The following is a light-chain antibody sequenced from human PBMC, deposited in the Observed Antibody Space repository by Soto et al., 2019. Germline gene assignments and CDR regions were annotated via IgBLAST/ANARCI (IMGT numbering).Light chain of an antibody. Sequence: DIQMTQSPSTLSASVGDRVTITCRASQSINNSLAWYQHKPGKAPKLLIYKASNLDIGVPSRFSGSGSGAEFSLTISSLQPDDFATYYCQQYDTYWTFGQGTKVEIK. J-gene: IGKJ1*01. V-gene: IGKV1-5*03. CDR2: KAS. CDR1: QSINNS. CDR3: QQYDTYWT.